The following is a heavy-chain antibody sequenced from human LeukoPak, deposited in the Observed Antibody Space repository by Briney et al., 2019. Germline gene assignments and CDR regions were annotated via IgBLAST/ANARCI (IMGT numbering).Heavy chain of an antibody. CDR2: INPSGGST. CDR3: AREGFPPKISDFWSGLGPYYYYGMDV. V-gene: IGHV1-46*01. Sequence: GASVAVSCTASGYTFTSYYIHWVRQAPGQGLEWMGIINPSGGSTCYTQKFQGRVTMTRDTSTSTVYMELSSLRSEDTAVYYCAREGFPPKISDFWSGLGPYYYYGMDVWGQGTTVTVSS. J-gene: IGHJ6*02. CDR1: GYTFTSYY. D-gene: IGHD3-3*01.